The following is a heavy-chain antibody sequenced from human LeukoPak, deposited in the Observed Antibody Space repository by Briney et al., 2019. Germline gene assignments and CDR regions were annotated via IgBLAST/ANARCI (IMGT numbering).Heavy chain of an antibody. J-gene: IGHJ4*02. CDR1: GFTFSRYS. CDR2: ISTSSSYI. CDR3: ASQYYDYVWGSYPLNY. D-gene: IGHD3-16*02. V-gene: IGHV3-21*01. Sequence: GGSLRLSCAASGFTFSRYSMNWVRQAPGKGLEWVSFISTSSSYIYYADSVKGRFTISRDNAKNSLYLQMNSLRAEDTAVYYCASQYYDYVWGSYPLNYWGQGTLVTVSS.